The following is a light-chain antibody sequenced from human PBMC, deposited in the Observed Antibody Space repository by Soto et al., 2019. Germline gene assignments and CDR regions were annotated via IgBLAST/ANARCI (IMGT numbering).Light chain of an antibody. CDR3: QQYNNWPQA. Sequence: EIVMTQSPGTLSASPGQRATLSCRASQCVSTNLAWYQQKPGQAPMHLIYGASTRATGIPARFNGSGSGTEFTLTISSLQSEDCAVYYCQQYNNWPQAVGQGAKVEI. V-gene: IGKV3-15*01. CDR2: GAS. CDR1: QCVSTN. J-gene: IGKJ1*01.